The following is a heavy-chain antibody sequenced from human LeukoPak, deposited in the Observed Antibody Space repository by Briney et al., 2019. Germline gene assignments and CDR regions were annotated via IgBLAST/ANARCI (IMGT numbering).Heavy chain of an antibody. CDR3: ATYSSLNRREFQY. CDR1: GFTFNSYD. J-gene: IGHJ1*01. Sequence: GGSLRLSCAASGFTFNSYDMHWVRQAPGKGLEWVSFIRYDGNIKYFTDSVKGRFTISRDNAKNSLYLQMNSLRAEDTAVYYCATYSSLNRREFQYWGQGTLLTVSS. CDR2: IRYDGNIK. D-gene: IGHD3-22*01. V-gene: IGHV3-30*02.